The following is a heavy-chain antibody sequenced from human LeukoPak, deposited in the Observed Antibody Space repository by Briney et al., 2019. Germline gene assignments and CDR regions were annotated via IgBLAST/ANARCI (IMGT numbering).Heavy chain of an antibody. Sequence: GGSLRLSCSASGFTFRNFAISWVRQAPGKGLEWVSSIGGGDTHYADSVKGRFTISRDDSRSTVDLQMSSLRAEHTAVYYCAKDGQSFNSMYDYFDSWGQGTLVTVSS. CDR2: IGGGDT. J-gene: IGHJ4*02. CDR1: GFTFRNFA. CDR3: AKDGQSFNSMYDYFDS. D-gene: IGHD2-8*01. V-gene: IGHV3-23*01.